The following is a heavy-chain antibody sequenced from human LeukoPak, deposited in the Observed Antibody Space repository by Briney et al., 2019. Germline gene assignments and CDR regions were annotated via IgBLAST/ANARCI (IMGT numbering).Heavy chain of an antibody. D-gene: IGHD7-27*01. J-gene: IGHJ4*02. CDR3: ARDHNSENWGSLGG. V-gene: IGHV1-2*02. CDR1: GYTFTAYY. CDR2: INPNTGGT. Sequence: GASVQVSCKASGYTFTAYYIHWVRQAPGQGLEWMGWINPNTGGTNYAQKFQGRVTITRDTSINTVYMDLSRPTSDDTALYYCARDHNSENWGSLGGWGQGTLVTVSS.